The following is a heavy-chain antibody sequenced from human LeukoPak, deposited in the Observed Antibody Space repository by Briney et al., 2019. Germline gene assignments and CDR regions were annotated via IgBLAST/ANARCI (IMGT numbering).Heavy chain of an antibody. V-gene: IGHV3-23*01. J-gene: IGHJ4*02. CDR3: PKRSPGTHPFDY. CDR1: GFTFSTSA. CDR2: VGTGGDT. Sequence: PGGSLRLSCAASGFTFSTSAINWVRQAPGKGLEWVSAVGTGGDTYYAASAQGRFTISRDNSKNTLYLQITSLSAEHTPVYYCPKRSPGTHPFDYWGQGTLVTVSP. D-gene: IGHD6-13*01.